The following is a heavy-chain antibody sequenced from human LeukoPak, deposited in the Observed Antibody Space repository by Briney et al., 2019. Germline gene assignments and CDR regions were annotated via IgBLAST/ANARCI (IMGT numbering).Heavy chain of an antibody. CDR1: GGSFSGYY. Sequence: SETLSLTCAVYGGSFSGYYWSWIRQPPGKGLEWIGEINHSGSTNYNPSLKSRVTISVDTSKNQFSLKLSSVTAADTAVYYCARLAYCSGGSCQDYWGQGTLVTVSS. D-gene: IGHD2-15*01. V-gene: IGHV4-34*01. J-gene: IGHJ4*02. CDR3: ARLAYCSGGSCQDY. CDR2: INHSGST.